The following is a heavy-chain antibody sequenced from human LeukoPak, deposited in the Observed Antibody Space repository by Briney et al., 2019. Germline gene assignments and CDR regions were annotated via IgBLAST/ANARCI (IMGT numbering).Heavy chain of an antibody. V-gene: IGHV1-69*04. Sequence: SVKVSCKASGGTFSSYAISWVRQAPGQGLEWMGRIIPILGIANYAQKFQGRVTITADESTSTAYMELSSLRSEDTAVYYCARDRCGGDCSSPYNWFDPWGQGTLVTVSS. J-gene: IGHJ5*02. CDR1: GGTFSSYA. D-gene: IGHD2-21*02. CDR3: ARDRCGGDCSSPYNWFDP. CDR2: IIPILGIA.